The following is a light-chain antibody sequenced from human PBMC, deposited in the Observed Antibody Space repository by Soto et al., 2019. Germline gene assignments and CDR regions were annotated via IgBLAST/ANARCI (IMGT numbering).Light chain of an antibody. CDR1: SSDIGRYDY. CDR2: RVI. J-gene: IGLJ3*02. V-gene: IGLV2-14*03. Sequence: QSALTQPASVSGSPGQSTTISCTGTSSDIGRYDYVSWYQQLPGKAPKLIIYRVINRPSGVSDRFSGSKSGNSASLSISGLQPEDEAGYFCGSYTSATTWVFGGGTKLTVL. CDR3: GSYTSATTWV.